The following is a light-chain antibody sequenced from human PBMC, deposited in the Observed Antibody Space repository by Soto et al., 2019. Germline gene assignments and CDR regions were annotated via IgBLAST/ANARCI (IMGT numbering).Light chain of an antibody. CDR2: AAS. J-gene: IGKJ3*01. Sequence: DIEMTQSPAFVFKFVGDRVSITCCASQGMSNWLAGYQKKAGRDPKIRIYAASSLQSGVSSRFSGSGSGTDFNLTISSLQTEDFATYYCQQDNSFTCTFGPGTKLDI. CDR3: QQDNSFTCT. CDR1: QGMSNW. V-gene: IGKV1-12*01.